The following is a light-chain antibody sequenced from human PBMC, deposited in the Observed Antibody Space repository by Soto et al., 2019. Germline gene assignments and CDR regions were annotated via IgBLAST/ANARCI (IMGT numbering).Light chain of an antibody. CDR3: QQFGSSPPRIT. J-gene: IGKJ5*01. Sequence: EVVLTQSPGTLSLSPGERATLSCRASQSFSSSYIAWYQQKPGQAPRLLIYGPSSRATGIPDRFSGSGSGTDFTLTISRLEPEDFAVYYCQQFGSSPPRITFGQGTRLEIK. CDR2: GPS. V-gene: IGKV3-20*01. CDR1: QSFSSSY.